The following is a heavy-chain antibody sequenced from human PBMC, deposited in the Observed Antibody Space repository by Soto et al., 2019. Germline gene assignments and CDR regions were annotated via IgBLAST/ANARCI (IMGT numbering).Heavy chain of an antibody. CDR2: IYYSGST. CDR3: ARVGAAAGGFDP. V-gene: IGHV4-30-4*01. CDR1: GGSISSGDYY. Sequence: KPSETLSLTCTVSGGSISSGDYYWSWIRQPPGKGLEWIGYIYYSGSTYYNPSLKSRVTISVDTSKNQFSLKLSSVTAADTAVYYCARVGAAAGGFDPWGQGTLVTVSS. D-gene: IGHD6-13*01. J-gene: IGHJ5*02.